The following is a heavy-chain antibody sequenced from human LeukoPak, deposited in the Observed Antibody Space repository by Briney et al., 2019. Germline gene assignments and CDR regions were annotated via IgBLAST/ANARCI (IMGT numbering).Heavy chain of an antibody. CDR2: IFHSGSP. V-gene: IGHV4-4*02. D-gene: IGHD3-16*02. CDR1: GGSISSSNW. J-gene: IGHJ4*02. Sequence: SGTLSLTCAVAGGSISSSNWGSWVHQPPGKGLEGMGAIFHSGSPNYNPSLKSRVTISVDKSKNQFSLKLSSVTAADTAVYYCARVRFGLRLGGLSYPTRYFDYWGQGTLVTVSS. CDR3: ARVRFGLRLGGLSYPTRYFDY.